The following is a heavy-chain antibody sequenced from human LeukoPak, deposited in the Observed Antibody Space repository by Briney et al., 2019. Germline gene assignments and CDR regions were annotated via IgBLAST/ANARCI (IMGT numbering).Heavy chain of an antibody. CDR3: AKKYSTGLDP. V-gene: IGHV3-23*01. CDR2: ISGSGGST. J-gene: IGHJ5*02. D-gene: IGHD1-26*01. Sequence: GGSLRLSCEVSRSTFSQYWMSWVRQAPGKGLEWVSAISGSGGSTYYADSVKGRFTISRDNSKNTLYLQMNSLRAEDTAVYYCAKKYSTGLDPWGQGTLVTVSS. CDR1: RSTFSQYW.